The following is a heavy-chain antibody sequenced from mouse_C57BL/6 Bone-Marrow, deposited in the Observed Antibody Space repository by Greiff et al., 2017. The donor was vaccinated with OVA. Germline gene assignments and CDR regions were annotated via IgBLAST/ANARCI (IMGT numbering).Heavy chain of an antibody. Sequence: VQLQQPGAELVKPGASVKMSCKASGYTFTSYWITWVKQRPGQGLEWIGDIYPGSGSTNYNEKFKSKATLTVDTSSSTAYMQLSSLTSEDSAVYYCVRWGYDGYPWFAYWGQGTLVTVSA. V-gene: IGHV1-55*01. CDR3: VRWGYDGYPWFAY. J-gene: IGHJ3*01. D-gene: IGHD2-3*01. CDR2: IYPGSGST. CDR1: GYTFTSYW.